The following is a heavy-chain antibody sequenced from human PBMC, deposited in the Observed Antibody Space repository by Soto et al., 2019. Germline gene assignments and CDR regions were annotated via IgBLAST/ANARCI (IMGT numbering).Heavy chain of an antibody. J-gene: IGHJ2*01. Sequence: EVRLVESGGGLVQPGGSLRLSCAASGFSFSSYSMHWVRQAPGKGLVWVSRINSDGTSTRYADSVKGRFTISRDNAKTALYVPMNSLRAADTAGYYCARNQPGESSFELSGRGPLVTVAP. CDR2: INSDGTST. CDR3: ARNQPGESSFEL. D-gene: IGHD7-27*01. V-gene: IGHV3-74*01. CDR1: GFSFSSYS.